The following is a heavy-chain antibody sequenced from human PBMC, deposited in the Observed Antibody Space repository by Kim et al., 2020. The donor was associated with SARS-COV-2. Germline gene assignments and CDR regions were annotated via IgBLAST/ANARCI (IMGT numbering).Heavy chain of an antibody. J-gene: IGHJ4*02. CDR3: ARATTVVTGFDY. Sequence: LSLTCAASGFTFSSYAMHWVRQAPGKGLEWVAVISYDGSNKYYADSVKGRFTISRDNSKNTLYLQMNSLRAEDTAVYYCARATTVVTGFDYWGQGTLVTVSS. D-gene: IGHD4-17*01. V-gene: IGHV3-30*04. CDR1: GFTFSSYA. CDR2: ISYDGSNK.